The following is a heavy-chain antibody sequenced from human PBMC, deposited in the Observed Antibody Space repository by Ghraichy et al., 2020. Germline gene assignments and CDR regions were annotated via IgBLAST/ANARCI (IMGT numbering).Heavy chain of an antibody. V-gene: IGHV1-8*01. CDR1: GYTFTSYD. CDR3: ARQIYCGGDCYYLVYYFDY. J-gene: IGHJ4*02. D-gene: IGHD2-21*02. Sequence: ASVKVSCKASGYTFTSYDINWVRQATGQGLEWMGWMNPNSGNTGYAQKFQGRVTMTRNTSISTAYMELSSLRSEDTAVYYCARQIYCGGDCYYLVYYFDYWGQGTLVTVSS. CDR2: MNPNSGNT.